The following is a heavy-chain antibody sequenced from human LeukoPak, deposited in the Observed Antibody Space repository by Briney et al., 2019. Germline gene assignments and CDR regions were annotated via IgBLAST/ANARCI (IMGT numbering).Heavy chain of an antibody. Sequence: GGSLRLSCAASGFTFSSYGMHWVRQAPGKGLEWVAVICYDGSNKYYADSVKGRFTISRDNSKNTLYLQMNSLRAEDTAVYYCAREYGQWLVGGDYYYYGMDVWGQGTTVTVSS. V-gene: IGHV3-33*01. CDR2: ICYDGSNK. CDR3: AREYGQWLVGGDYYYYGMDV. J-gene: IGHJ6*02. D-gene: IGHD6-19*01. CDR1: GFTFSSYG.